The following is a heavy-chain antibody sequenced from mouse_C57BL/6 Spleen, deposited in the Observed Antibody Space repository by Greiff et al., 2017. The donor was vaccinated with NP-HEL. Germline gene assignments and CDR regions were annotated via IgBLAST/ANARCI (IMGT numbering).Heavy chain of an antibody. J-gene: IGHJ3*01. V-gene: IGHV1-26*01. Sequence: EVQLQQSGPELVKPGASVKISCKASGYTFTDYYMNWVKQSHGKSLEWIGDINPNNGGTSYNQKFKGKATLTVDKSSSTAYMELRSLTSEDSAVYYFARERELRLRPWFAYWGQGTLVTVSA. CDR3: ARERELRLRPWFAY. CDR2: INPNNGGT. D-gene: IGHD3-2*02. CDR1: GYTFTDYY.